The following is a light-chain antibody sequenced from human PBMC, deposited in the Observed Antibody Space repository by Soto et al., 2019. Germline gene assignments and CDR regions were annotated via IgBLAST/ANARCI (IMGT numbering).Light chain of an antibody. J-gene: IGKJ1*01. CDR3: QQYGSSPPGGT. CDR1: QSVSSSY. CDR2: GAS. V-gene: IGKV3-20*01. Sequence: EIVLTQSPGTLSLSPGERATLSCRASQSVSSSYLAWYQQKPGQAPRLLIYGASSRATGIPDRFSGGGSGTDFTLTISRLEPEDFAVYYCQQYGSSPPGGTFGQGTKVDIK.